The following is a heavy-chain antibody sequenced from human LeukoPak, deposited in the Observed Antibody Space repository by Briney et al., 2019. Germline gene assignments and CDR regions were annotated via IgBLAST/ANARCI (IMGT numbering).Heavy chain of an antibody. CDR1: GFSFSGNY. CDR3: ARVSGAYSRFFDC. CDR2: IYSGGST. D-gene: IGHD1-26*01. V-gene: IGHV3-66*02. J-gene: IGHJ4*02. Sequence: GGSLRLSCAASGFSFSGNYMSWVRQAPGKGLEWVSVIYSGGSTYYSESVKGRFTISRDSSRATLYLPMNSLGGDDTAVYYCARVSGAYSRFFDCRGQGTLVTVSS.